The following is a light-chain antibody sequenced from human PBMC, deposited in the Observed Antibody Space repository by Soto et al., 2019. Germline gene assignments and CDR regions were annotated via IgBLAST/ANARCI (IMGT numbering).Light chain of an antibody. CDR1: QSVSSSY. CDR2: GAS. CDR3: QQYGSSPPIT. J-gene: IGKJ5*01. V-gene: IGKV3-20*01. Sequence: EIVLTQSPGTLSLSPGERATLSCRASQSVSSSYLAWYQQKPGQAPRLLIYGASSRATSIPDMCSGSGSGTYFTLTISILEPEYFAVYYCQQYGSSPPITFGQGTRVEIK.